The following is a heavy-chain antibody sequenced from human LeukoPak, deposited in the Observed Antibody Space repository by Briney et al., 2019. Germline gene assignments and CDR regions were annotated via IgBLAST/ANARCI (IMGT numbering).Heavy chain of an antibody. Sequence: GGSLRLSCTASGFTFSSYAMSWVRQAPEKGLEWVSAISRSGGTTYYADAVKGRFTISRDNSKNTLYLQMNSLRAEDMAVYYCAAYASGSYYRSWFDPWGQGTLVTVSS. CDR3: AAYASGSYYRSWFDP. D-gene: IGHD3-10*01. CDR2: ISRSGGTT. J-gene: IGHJ5*02. CDR1: GFTFSSYA. V-gene: IGHV3-23*01.